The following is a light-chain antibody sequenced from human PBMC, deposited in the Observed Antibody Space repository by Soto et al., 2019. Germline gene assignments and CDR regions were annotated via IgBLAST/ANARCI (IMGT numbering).Light chain of an antibody. CDR3: QQLNSYSFT. V-gene: IGKV1-9*01. CDR2: AAS. Sequence: DIQLTQSPSFLSASVGDRVTITCRASQGISSYLAWYQQKPGKAHKLLIYAASTVQSGVPSRFSGSGSGTELTLTISSQQPEDFATYNCQQLNSYSFTFGPGTKEDIK. CDR1: QGISSY. J-gene: IGKJ3*01.